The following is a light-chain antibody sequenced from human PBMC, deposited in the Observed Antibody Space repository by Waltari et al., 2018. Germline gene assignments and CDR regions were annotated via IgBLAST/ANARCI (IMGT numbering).Light chain of an antibody. Sequence: DIVMTQSPDSLAVSLGERATINCKSSQSVLYSSNSKNYLAWYQQKPGQPPKLLLYWASTRESGVPDRFSGSGSGTDFTLTTSSLQAEDVAVYYCQQYYTTMWAFGQGTKEEIK. CDR3: QQYYTTMWA. J-gene: IGKJ1*01. V-gene: IGKV4-1*01. CDR2: WAS. CDR1: QSVLYSSNSKNY.